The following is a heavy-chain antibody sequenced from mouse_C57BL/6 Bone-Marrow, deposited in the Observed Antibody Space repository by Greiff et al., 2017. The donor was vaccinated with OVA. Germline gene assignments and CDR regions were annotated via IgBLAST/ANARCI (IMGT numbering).Heavy chain of an antibody. CDR1: GYTFTSYW. J-gene: IGHJ1*03. V-gene: IGHV1-64*01. D-gene: IGHD2-1*01. CDR3: ALLWYFDG. CDR2: IHPNSGRT. Sequence: QVQLQQPGAELVKPGASVKLSCKASGYTFTSYWMHWVKQRPGQGLEWLGMIHPNSGRTNYNEKFTNKATLTVHKSSSTYYMQLSSLTSEYSAVYYCALLWYFDGWGTGTTVTVSS.